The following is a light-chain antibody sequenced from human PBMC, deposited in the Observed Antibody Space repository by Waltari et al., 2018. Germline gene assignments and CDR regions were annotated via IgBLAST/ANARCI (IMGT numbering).Light chain of an antibody. V-gene: IGKV1-39*01. CDR1: QSISTY. CDR2: GAA. CDR3: QQTYSTSWT. J-gene: IGKJ1*01. Sequence: DIQMTQSPASLSASIGDRVTITCRASQSISTYLNWYQQKPGKAPKPLVFGAASLQSGVPSRCSGSGSGTDFTLTISSLQPEDFATYYCQQTYSTSWTFGQGTKVEI.